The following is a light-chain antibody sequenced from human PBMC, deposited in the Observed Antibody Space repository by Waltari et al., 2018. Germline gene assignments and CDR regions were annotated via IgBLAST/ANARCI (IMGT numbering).Light chain of an antibody. Sequence: QSVLTQPPSASGTPGQRVTISCSGSSSNIGSNYVYWYQQLPGTAPKLLIYRNKQRPSGVPDRFSGSKSGTSASLAISGLRSEDEADYYCAAWDDSLSAFWVFGGGTKLTVL. CDR3: AAWDDSLSAFWV. CDR2: RNK. J-gene: IGLJ3*02. V-gene: IGLV1-47*01. CDR1: SSNIGSNY.